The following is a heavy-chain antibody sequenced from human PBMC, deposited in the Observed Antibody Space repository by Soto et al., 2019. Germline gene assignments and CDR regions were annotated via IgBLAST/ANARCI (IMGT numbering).Heavy chain of an antibody. Sequence: LSLTCAVYGGSFSGYYWSWIRQPPGKGLEWIGEINHSGSTNYNPSLKSRVTISVDTSKNQFSLKLSSVTAADTAVYYCARVRSSWYIRGRDYYYGMDVWGQGTTVTVSS. J-gene: IGHJ6*02. D-gene: IGHD6-13*01. CDR3: ARVRSSWYIRGRDYYYGMDV. V-gene: IGHV4-34*01. CDR2: INHSGST. CDR1: GGSFSGYY.